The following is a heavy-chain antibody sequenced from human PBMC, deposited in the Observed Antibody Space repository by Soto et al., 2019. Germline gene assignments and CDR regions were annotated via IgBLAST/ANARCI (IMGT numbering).Heavy chain of an antibody. CDR1: GITFSNYM. CDR2: ITAGGDGT. Sequence: EVQVLESGGGLVQPGGSLRLSCEASGITFSNYMMTWIRQAPGKGLEWVSTITAGGDGTYYADSVKGRFTMSRETSKNTLYLQMNSLRAEDTAVYYCAPHVYCSDGSCQYDAFAIRGQGTMVTVSS. V-gene: IGHV3-23*01. CDR3: APHVYCSDGSCQYDAFAI. J-gene: IGHJ3*02. D-gene: IGHD2-15*01.